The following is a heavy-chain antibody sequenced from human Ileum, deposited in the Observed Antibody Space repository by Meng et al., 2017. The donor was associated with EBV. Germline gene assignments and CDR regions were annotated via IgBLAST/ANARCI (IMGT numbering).Heavy chain of an antibody. Sequence: LPEPGQVPWQPSQSLSHSCVVSVDSVSSYKTAWNWIRQSPSRGLEWLGRTYRRSRLYYDYALSVKSRINISPDTSKNQVSLQLNSVTDEDTGIYYCATSRIAKFDRWGQGTLVTVSS. CDR3: ATSRIAKFDR. J-gene: IGHJ5*02. CDR1: VDSVSSYKTA. V-gene: IGHV6-1*01. CDR2: TYRRSRLYY.